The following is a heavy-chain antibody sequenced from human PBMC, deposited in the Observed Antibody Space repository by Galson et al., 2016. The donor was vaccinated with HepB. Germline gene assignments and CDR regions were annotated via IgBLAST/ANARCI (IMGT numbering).Heavy chain of an antibody. J-gene: IGHJ5*02. V-gene: IGHV4-39*07. CDR2: IYYSGAT. Sequence: SETLSLTCTVSGGSISTSRDYWGWIRQPPGRGLEWIGTIYYSGATYYNPSLKSRVTISLDTSKNQFSLKLRSVTAADTAVYYCAREVLRAQNWFDPWGQGTLVTVSS. CDR3: AREVLRAQNWFDP. CDR1: GGSISTSRDY. D-gene: IGHD1-1*01.